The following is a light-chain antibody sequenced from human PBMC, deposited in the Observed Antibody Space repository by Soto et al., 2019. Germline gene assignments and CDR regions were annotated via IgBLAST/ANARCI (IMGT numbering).Light chain of an antibody. J-gene: IGKJ4*01. V-gene: IGKV1-39*01. CDR1: QSITSY. CDR3: QQSYSTLPLT. Sequence: DIQMTQSPSSLSASVGDRVTITCRESQSITSYLNWYRQKPGKAPKLLIYAASSLQSGVPSRFSGSGSGTDFTLTISSLQPEDFATYYCQQSYSTLPLTFGGGTKVEIK. CDR2: AAS.